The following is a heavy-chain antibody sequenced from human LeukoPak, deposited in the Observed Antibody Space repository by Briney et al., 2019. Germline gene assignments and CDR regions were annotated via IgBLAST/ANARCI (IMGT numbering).Heavy chain of an antibody. CDR1: GYTFTGYY. D-gene: IGHD3-10*01. CDR3: ARGHYYGSGPNDY. J-gene: IGHJ4*02. V-gene: IGHV1-2*02. Sequence: ASVKISCKASGYTFTGYYMHWVRQAPGQGLEWMGWINPNSGGTSYAQKFQGRVTMTRDTSISTAYMELSRLRSDDTAVYYCARGHYYGSGPNDYWGQGTLVTVSS. CDR2: INPNSGGT.